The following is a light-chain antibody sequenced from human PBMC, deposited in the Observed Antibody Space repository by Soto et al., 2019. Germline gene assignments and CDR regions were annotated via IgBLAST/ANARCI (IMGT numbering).Light chain of an antibody. V-gene: IGKV1-13*02. Sequence: AIQLTQSPSSLSASVGDRVTITCRASQGISSALAWYQQKPGKAPKLLIYDASSLESGVPSRFSGSGSGTDVPLTISSLQPEDFATYYCQQFNSYPFTFVPGTNVDIQ. CDR1: QGISSA. CDR3: QQFNSYPFT. CDR2: DAS. J-gene: IGKJ3*01.